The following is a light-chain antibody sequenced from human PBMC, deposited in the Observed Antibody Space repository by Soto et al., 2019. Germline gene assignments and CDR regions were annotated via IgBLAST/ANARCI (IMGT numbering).Light chain of an antibody. CDR3: QQRSNWPLT. Sequence: EIVLTQSPATLSLSPGERATLACRARQSVSSYLAWYQQKPGQAPRLLIYDASNRATGIPARFSGSGSGTDFTLTISSLAPEDFAVYYCQQRSNWPLTFGGGTKVEIK. CDR1: QSVSSY. CDR2: DAS. J-gene: IGKJ4*01. V-gene: IGKV3-11*01.